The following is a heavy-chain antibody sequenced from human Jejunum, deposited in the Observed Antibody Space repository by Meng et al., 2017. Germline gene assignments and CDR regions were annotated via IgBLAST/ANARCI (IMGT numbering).Heavy chain of an antibody. D-gene: IGHD1-26*01. CDR2: INPDGSSI. CDR1: GFSFSGSW. Sequence: GGSLRLSCAASGFSFSGSWMHWVRQVPGKGLVWVSRINPDGSSITYADSVKGRFTISRDNAKNTLYLQMNSLRAEDTALYYCARDGPMVGATIDYWGQGNLVTVSS. V-gene: IGHV3-74*01. J-gene: IGHJ4*02. CDR3: ARDGPMVGATIDY.